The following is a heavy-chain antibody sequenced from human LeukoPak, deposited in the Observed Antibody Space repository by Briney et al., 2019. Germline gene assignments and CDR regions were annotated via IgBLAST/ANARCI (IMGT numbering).Heavy chain of an antibody. Sequence: GGSLRLSCAASGFTFSGYWMTWVRQGPGKGLEWVANIKPGGNERYYVDSVKGRFTISRDNAKNSLYLQMNSLRAEDTAVYYCARADYYYGMDVWGQGTTVTVSS. CDR1: GFTFSGYW. J-gene: IGHJ6*02. CDR2: IKPGGNER. CDR3: ARADYYYGMDV. V-gene: IGHV3-7*03.